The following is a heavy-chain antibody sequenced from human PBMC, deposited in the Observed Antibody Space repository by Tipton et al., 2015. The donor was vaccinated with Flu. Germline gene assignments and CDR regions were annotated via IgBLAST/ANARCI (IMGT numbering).Heavy chain of an antibody. J-gene: IGHJ1*01. CDR3: ARGILIGDESYDLVEYLEE. V-gene: IGHV1-69*02. D-gene: IGHD3-3*01. Sequence: QSGAELKKPGSSVKVSCKSSGGTFSTYTINWVRQAPGRGLEWMGRIIPLLGITKYAQNFQGRVAITADRSTSTAYMELSSLRSEDTAIYYCARGILIGDESYDLVEYLEEWGQGTLVTVSS. CDR2: IIPLLGIT. CDR1: GGTFSTYT.